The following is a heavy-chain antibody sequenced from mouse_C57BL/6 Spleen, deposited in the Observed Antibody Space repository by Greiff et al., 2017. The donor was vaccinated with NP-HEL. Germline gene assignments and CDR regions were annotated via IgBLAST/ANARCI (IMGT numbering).Heavy chain of an antibody. D-gene: IGHD1-1*01. J-gene: IGHJ2*01. Sequence: VQLQQPGAELVRPGTSVKLSCKASGYTFTSYWMHWVKQRPGQGLEWIGVIDPSDSYTNYNQKFKGKSTLTVDKSSSTAYMQLSSLTSEDSAVYYCARSDGSSQYYFDYWGQGTTLTVSS. CDR2: IDPSDSYT. CDR1: GYTFTSYW. CDR3: ARSDGSSQYYFDY. V-gene: IGHV1-59*01.